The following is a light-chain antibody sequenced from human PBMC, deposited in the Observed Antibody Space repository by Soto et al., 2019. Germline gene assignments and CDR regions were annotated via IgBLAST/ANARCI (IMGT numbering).Light chain of an antibody. J-gene: IGKJ4*01. CDR2: GAS. V-gene: IGKV3-20*01. CDR1: QSVRSNY. Sequence: EIVLTQSPGTLSLSPGERATLSCRASQSVRSNYLAWYQQKPGQAPRLLISGASSRAAGIPDRISGSGSGTDFTLTISRLEPEDFAVYYCQQYGNLLTFGGGTKVEIK. CDR3: QQYGNLLT.